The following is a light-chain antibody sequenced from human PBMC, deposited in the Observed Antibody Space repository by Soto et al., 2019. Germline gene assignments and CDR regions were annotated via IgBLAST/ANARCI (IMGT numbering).Light chain of an antibody. CDR1: SSDVGSYNL. Sequence: QSALTQPASVSGSPGQSITISCTGTSSDVGSYNLVSWYQQHPGKAPKLMIYEVSKRPSGVSNRFSGSKSGNTASLTISGLQAEDEXDYYCCSYXGSSTSYYVFGTGTKVTVX. CDR3: CSYXGSSTSYYV. V-gene: IGLV2-23*02. J-gene: IGLJ1*01. CDR2: EVS.